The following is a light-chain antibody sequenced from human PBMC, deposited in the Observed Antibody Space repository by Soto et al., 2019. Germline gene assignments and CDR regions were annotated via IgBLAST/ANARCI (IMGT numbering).Light chain of an antibody. Sequence: QSALTQPASVSGSPGQSITISCTGTSSDVGSYNLVSWYQHHPGKAPKLVIYEASERPSGVSNRFSGSKSGNMASLTISGLQAEDEADYYCCSYAGSSTYVFGSGTKVTVL. CDR3: CSYAGSSTYV. V-gene: IGLV2-23*01. J-gene: IGLJ1*01. CDR2: EAS. CDR1: SSDVGSYNL.